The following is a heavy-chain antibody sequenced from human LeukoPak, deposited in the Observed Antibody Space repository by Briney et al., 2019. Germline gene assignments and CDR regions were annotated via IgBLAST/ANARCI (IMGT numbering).Heavy chain of an antibody. V-gene: IGHV3-30*03. D-gene: IGHD6-13*01. CDR3: ATSFSAAGTITYYYYYMDV. CDR2: ISYDGSNK. Sequence: GGSLRLSCAASGFTFSSYSMNWVRQAPGKGLEWVAVISYDGSNKYYADSVKGRITTSRDTYNNTLYLQMSSLRAEDTAVYYCATSFSAAGTITYYYYYMDVWGKGTTVTVSS. CDR1: GFTFSSYS. J-gene: IGHJ6*03.